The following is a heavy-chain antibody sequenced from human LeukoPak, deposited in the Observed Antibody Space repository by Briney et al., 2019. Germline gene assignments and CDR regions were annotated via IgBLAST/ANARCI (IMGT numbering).Heavy chain of an antibody. CDR1: GDSVSGNSAA. Sequence: SQTLSLTCAISGDSVSGNSAAWNWIRQSPSRGLEWLGRTYYRSKWYNDYAVSVKSRITINPDTSKNQFSLQLNSLTPEDTAVYYCAREKAVAGTLSWFDPWGQGTLVTVSS. CDR2: TYYRSKWYN. CDR3: AREKAVAGTLSWFDP. D-gene: IGHD6-19*01. J-gene: IGHJ5*02. V-gene: IGHV6-1*01.